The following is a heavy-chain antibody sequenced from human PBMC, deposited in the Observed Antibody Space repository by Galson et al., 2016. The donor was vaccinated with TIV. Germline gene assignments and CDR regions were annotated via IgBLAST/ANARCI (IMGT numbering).Heavy chain of an antibody. Sequence: SVKVSCKASGYTFLSYDINWVRQAPGQGLEWMGWMSPHSGNTGYSQKFLGRVSMTRNMSISTAYMELSSLRSEDTAVYYCARGAYGSYYYGLDYWGQGTTVTVSS. D-gene: IGHD4-17*01. CDR2: MSPHSGNT. CDR1: GYTFLSYD. CDR3: ARGAYGSYYYGLDY. V-gene: IGHV1-8*01. J-gene: IGHJ6*02.